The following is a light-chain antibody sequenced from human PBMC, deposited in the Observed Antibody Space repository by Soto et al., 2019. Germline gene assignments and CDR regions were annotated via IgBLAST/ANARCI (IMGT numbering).Light chain of an antibody. CDR2: GNN. J-gene: IGLJ3*02. V-gene: IGLV1-44*01. Sequence: QSVLTQPPSASGTPGQRVTISCSGSSSNIRSNTVNWYQQLPGTAPKLLIYGNNQRPSGVPDRFSASESGTSASLAISGLQSDDEADYYCATWDDCLNCRVFGGGTKLTVL. CDR3: ATWDDCLNCRV. CDR1: SSNIRSNT.